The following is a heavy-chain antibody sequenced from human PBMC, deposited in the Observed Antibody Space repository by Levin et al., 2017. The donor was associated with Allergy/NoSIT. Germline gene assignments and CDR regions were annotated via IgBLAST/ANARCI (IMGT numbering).Heavy chain of an antibody. Sequence: SPTLSLPCTVSGGSISTYYWSWIRQSPGKGLEWIGYIYSSGSTNYNPSLRSRVSMSVDTSNNQFSLKLTALTAADTAMYYCARVLWSSNSFDYWGQGTLVTVSS. J-gene: IGHJ4*02. V-gene: IGHV4-59*01. CDR1: GGSISTYY. CDR2: IYSSGST. CDR3: ARVLWSSNSFDY. D-gene: IGHD6-13*01.